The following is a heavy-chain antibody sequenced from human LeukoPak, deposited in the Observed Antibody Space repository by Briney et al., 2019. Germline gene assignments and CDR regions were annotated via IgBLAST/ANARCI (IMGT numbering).Heavy chain of an antibody. V-gene: IGHV3-30*01. CDR1: GFTFSSYA. D-gene: IGHD6-13*01. CDR3: AREDRGSSSWYLDY. CDR2: ISYDGSNK. J-gene: IGHJ4*02. Sequence: GGSLRLSCAASGFTFSSYAMHWVRQAPGKGLEWVAGISYDGSNKYYADSVKGRFTISRDNSKNTLYLQMNSLRAEDTAVYYCAREDRGSSSWYLDYWGQGTLVTVSS.